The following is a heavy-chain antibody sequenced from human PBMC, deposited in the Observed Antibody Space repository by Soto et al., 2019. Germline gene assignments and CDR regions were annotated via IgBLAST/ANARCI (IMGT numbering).Heavy chain of an antibody. J-gene: IGHJ4*02. V-gene: IGHV3-7*01. Sequence: EVQLVESGGGLVQPGGSLRLSCVASGFTFSSHWMSWVRQGPGKGLEWVANIKEDGSEEYYVDSVKGRFTISRDNAKNSLFPQIDSLRVEDMAVDYCARRGNYYFDPLGQGTLVNVSS. CDR1: GFTFSSHW. CDR3: ARRGNYYFDP. CDR2: IKEDGSEE. D-gene: IGHD1-1*01.